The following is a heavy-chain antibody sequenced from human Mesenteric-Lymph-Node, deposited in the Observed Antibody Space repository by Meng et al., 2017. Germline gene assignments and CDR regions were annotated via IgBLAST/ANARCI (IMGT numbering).Heavy chain of an antibody. CDR3: AKDAGNVWFGEYYFDY. CDR1: GFSFSSYA. Sequence: GGSLRLSCAASGFSFSSYAMSWVRQAPGKGLEWVSVISGSDGTTNYADSVKGRFIISRDSSKNTVSLQMNSLSAEDTAVYYCAKDAGNVWFGEYYFDYWGQGTLVTGSS. CDR2: ISGSDGTT. V-gene: IGHV3-23*01. J-gene: IGHJ4*02. D-gene: IGHD3-10*01.